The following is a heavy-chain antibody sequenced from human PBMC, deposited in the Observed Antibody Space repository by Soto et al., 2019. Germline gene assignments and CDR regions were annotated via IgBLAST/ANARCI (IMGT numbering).Heavy chain of an antibody. J-gene: IGHJ4*02. CDR3: ASSGACGGDCYYDY. Sequence: KTSETLSLTCTVSGGSISSYYWSWIRQPPGKGLEWIGYIYYSGSTNYNPSLKSRVTISVGTSKNQFSLKLSSVTAADTAVYYCASSGACGGDCYYDYWGQGTQVTVSS. CDR2: IYYSGST. V-gene: IGHV4-59*01. D-gene: IGHD2-21*02. CDR1: GGSISSYY.